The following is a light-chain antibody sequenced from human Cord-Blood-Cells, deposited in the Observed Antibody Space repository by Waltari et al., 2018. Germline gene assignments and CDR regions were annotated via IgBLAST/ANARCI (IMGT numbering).Light chain of an antibody. CDR1: TGAVTSGYY. V-gene: IGLV7-43*01. CDR3: LLYYGGAVV. Sequence: QTVVTQEPSLTVSPGGTVTLTCASSTGAVTSGYYPNWFQQKPGQAPRALISSTSNKQSWTPARFAGALLGGKAALTLSGWQPEDEAEYYCLLYYGGAVVFGGGTKLTVL. J-gene: IGLJ2*01. CDR2: STS.